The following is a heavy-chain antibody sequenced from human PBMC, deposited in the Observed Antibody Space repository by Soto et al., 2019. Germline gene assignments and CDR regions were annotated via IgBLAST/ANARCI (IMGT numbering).Heavy chain of an antibody. V-gene: IGHV4-34*01. D-gene: IGHD2-21*02. Sequence: QVQLQQWGAGLLKPSETLSLTCAVYGGSFSGYYWSWIRQPPGKGLEWIGEINHSGSTNYNPSLKSRVTISVDTSKNQFSLKLSSVTAADTAVYYCARGRRGDCYYWGQGTLVTVSS. CDR2: INHSGST. CDR1: GGSFSGYY. CDR3: ARGRRGDCYY. J-gene: IGHJ4*02.